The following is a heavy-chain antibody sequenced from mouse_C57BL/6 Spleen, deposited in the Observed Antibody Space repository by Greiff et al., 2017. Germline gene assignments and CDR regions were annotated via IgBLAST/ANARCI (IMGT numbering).Heavy chain of an antibody. CDR2: IWSGGST. V-gene: IGHV2-2*01. CDR3: ASPTSDGYYCSFAY. D-gene: IGHD2-3*01. Sequence: QVQLQQSGPGLVQPSQSLSITCTVSGFSLTSYGVHWVRQSTGKGLEWLGVIWSGGSTDYNAAFISRLSISKDNSKGQVFFKMNSLQADDTAIYYCASPTSDGYYCSFAYWGQGTLVTVSA. J-gene: IGHJ3*01. CDR1: GFSLTSYG.